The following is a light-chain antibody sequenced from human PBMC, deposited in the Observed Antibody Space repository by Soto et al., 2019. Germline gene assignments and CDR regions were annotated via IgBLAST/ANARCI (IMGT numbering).Light chain of an antibody. CDR2: LGA. V-gene: IGLV1-47*02. J-gene: IGLJ1*01. CDR1: TSNIGTFY. CDR3: AAWDDNLNAYV. Sequence: QLVLTQPPSASSTPGQTVTISCSGSTSNIGTFYVYWYQHLPGTAPKLLIYLGAQRASGVSDRFSGSKSGTSASLAINGLRSDDEADYYCAAWDDNLNAYVFGSGTKLTVL.